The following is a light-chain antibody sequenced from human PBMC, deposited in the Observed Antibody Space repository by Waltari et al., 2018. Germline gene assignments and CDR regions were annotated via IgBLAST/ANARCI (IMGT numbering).Light chain of an antibody. V-gene: IGLV2-14*01. J-gene: IGLJ2*01. CDR3: SSYTSSTTVV. CDR2: EVS. CDR1: SSDVGGYQH. Sequence: QSALTQPASVSGSPGQSITISCTGSSSDVGGYQHFSWFQQHPGKAPKLMIYEVSNRPSGVSDRFSGPKSGNTASLTISGLQPEDEADYYCSSYTSSTTVVFGGGTKLTVL.